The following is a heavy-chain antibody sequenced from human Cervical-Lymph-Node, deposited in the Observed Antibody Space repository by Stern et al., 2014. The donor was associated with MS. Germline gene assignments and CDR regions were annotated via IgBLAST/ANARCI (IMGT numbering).Heavy chain of an antibody. D-gene: IGHD2/OR15-2a*01. J-gene: IGHJ4*02. V-gene: IGHV4-39*01. CDR3: ARHVRLIYYFDY. Sequence: VQLVESGPGLVKPSETLSLTCTVSGGSISSSSYYWGWIRQPPGKGLEWIGSLYYSGDTYYNPSLQSRVTISVDASKNQFSLKLSSVTAADTAVYYCARHVRLIYYFDYWGQGTLVTVSS. CDR1: GGSISSSSYY. CDR2: LYYSGDT.